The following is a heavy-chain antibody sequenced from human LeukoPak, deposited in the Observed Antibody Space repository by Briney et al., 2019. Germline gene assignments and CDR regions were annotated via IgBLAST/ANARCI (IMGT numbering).Heavy chain of an antibody. CDR3: ARDESRRGYCSGGSCY. Sequence: PGGSLRLFCAVSGFTFSSYWVSWVRQAPGKGLEWVANIKEDGSDKYYVDSVKGRFTISRDNAKNSLYLQMDSLRAEDTAVYYCARDESRRGYCSGGSCYWGQGTLVTVSS. CDR2: IKEDGSDK. J-gene: IGHJ4*02. D-gene: IGHD2-15*01. V-gene: IGHV3-7*01. CDR1: GFTFSSYW.